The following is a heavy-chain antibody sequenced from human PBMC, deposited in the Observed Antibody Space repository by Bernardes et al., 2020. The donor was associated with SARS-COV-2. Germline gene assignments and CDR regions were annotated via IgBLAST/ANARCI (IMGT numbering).Heavy chain of an antibody. V-gene: IGHV4-34*01. CDR1: GGSFSGYY. CDR3: ARLRDGYNYYYGFDV. Sequence: SETLSLTCAVYGGSFSGYYWSWIRQPPGKGLEWIGEINHSGSTYYNPSLKGRVTISIDTSKNLFSLKMNSVTAADTALYYCARLRDGYNYYYGFDVWGQGTTVTVSS. J-gene: IGHJ6*02. CDR2: INHSGST.